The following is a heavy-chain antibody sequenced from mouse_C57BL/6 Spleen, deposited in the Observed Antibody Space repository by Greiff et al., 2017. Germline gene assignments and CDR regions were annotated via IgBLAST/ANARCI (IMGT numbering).Heavy chain of an antibody. CDR2: IDPETGGT. J-gene: IGHJ2*01. CDR3: TAGSSYFDY. D-gene: IGHD1-1*01. Sequence: QVQLQQSGAELVRPGASVTLSCKASGYTFTDYEMHWVKQTPVHGLEWIGAIDPETGGTAYNQKFKGKAILTVDKSSSTAYMELRRMTSEYSAVYYSTAGSSYFDYWGQGTTLTVSS. V-gene: IGHV1-15*01. CDR1: GYTFTDYE.